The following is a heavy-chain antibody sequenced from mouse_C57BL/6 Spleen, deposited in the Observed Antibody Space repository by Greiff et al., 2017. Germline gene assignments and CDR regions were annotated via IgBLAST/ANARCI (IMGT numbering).Heavy chain of an antibody. CDR2: ISDGGSYT. J-gene: IGHJ3*01. Sequence: EVQRVESGGGLVKPGGSLKLSCAASGFTFSSYAMSWVRQTPEKRLEWVATISDGGSYTYYPDNVKGRFTLSRDHAKNNLYLQLSHLKSEDTAMYYGAREQATAQAPFADWGQGTLVTVSA. CDR3: AREQATAQAPFAD. V-gene: IGHV5-4*01. D-gene: IGHD3-2*02. CDR1: GFTFSSYA.